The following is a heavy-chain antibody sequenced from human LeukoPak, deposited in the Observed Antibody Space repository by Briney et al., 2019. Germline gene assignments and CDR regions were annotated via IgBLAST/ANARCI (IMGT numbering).Heavy chain of an antibody. J-gene: IGHJ4*02. CDR2: IDPNSGGT. Sequence: GASVKVSCKASGYTFTGYYMHWVRQAPGQGLEWMGWIDPNSGGTNYAQKFQGRVTMTRDTSISTAYMELSGLRSEDTAVYYCATDLATVVIITNYWGQGTLVTVSS. CDR1: GYTFTGYY. D-gene: IGHD4-23*01. V-gene: IGHV1-2*02. CDR3: ATDLATVVIITNY.